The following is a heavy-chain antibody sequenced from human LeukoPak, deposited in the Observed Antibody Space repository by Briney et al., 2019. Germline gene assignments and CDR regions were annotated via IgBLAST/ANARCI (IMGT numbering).Heavy chain of an antibody. D-gene: IGHD2-2*01. CDR1: GYNFTNYG. CDR2: IGVYNGKT. CDR3: AREECCSTSSCYHSWFDP. Sequence: GASVKVSCKTSGYNFTNYGISWVRQAPGQGLEWMGWIGVYNGKTKYTQKFQDRVTMTTDTSTSTAYMELRSLKSDDTAVYYCAREECCSTSSCYHSWFDPWGQGTLVTVSS. J-gene: IGHJ5*02. V-gene: IGHV1-18*01.